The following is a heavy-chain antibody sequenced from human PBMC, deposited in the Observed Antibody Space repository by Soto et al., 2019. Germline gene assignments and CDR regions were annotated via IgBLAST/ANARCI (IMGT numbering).Heavy chain of an antibody. D-gene: IGHD2-2*01. CDR2: IIPISGTA. Sequence: QVQLVQSGAEVKKPGSSVKVSCKASGGTFSSYAISWVRQAPGQGLEWMGGIIPISGTANYAQKFQGRVTITADESTSTVSMELSGLRSEDTAVYFCARSQGSSTSLEIYYYYYYGMDVWGQGTTVTVSS. CDR3: ARSQGSSTSLEIYYYYYYGMDV. CDR1: GGTFSSYA. J-gene: IGHJ6*02. V-gene: IGHV1-69*01.